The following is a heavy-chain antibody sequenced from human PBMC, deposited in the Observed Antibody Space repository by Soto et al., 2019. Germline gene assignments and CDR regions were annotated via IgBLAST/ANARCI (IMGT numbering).Heavy chain of an antibody. V-gene: IGHV3-30*19. D-gene: IGHD3-16*01. CDR3: ARWGTTGGLDV. CDR1: GFTFRSYV. CDR2: TSYDGSDK. J-gene: IGHJ1*01. Sequence: QVQLVESGGGVVQPGTSLRVSCVGSGFTFRSYVIHWVRQAPGKGLEWVALTSYDGSDKYYGDSVRGRFTISRDHSRNTVDLQMDSLRLEDTALYYGARWGTTGGLDVWGQGTLVSVSS.